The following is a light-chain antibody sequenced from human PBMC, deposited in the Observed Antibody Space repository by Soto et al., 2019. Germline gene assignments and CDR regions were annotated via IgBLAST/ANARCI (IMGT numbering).Light chain of an antibody. CDR3: MQGTHWPYT. CDR2: QVS. CDR1: QGLLHSNGDTF. J-gene: IGKJ2*01. V-gene: IGKV2-30*02. Sequence: DVVMTQSPLSLPVTLGQPASISCRSSQGLLHSNGDTFLSWFQQRPGQSPRRLIYQVSNRDSGVQDRFSGSGSCTEFTLTISRVEAEDVGLYYCMQGTHWPYTFGQGTKLEI.